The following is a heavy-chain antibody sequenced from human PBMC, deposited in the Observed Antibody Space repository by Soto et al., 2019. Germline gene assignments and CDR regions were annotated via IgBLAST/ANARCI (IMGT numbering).Heavy chain of an antibody. CDR1: GFTFTNYW. CDR3: AKDARPDGYWNFDY. CDR2: ISSSSSTI. J-gene: IGHJ4*02. Sequence: GGSLRLSCEASGFTFTNYWMHWFRQDPGKGLEWVSYISSSSSTIYYADSVKGRFTISRDNAKNSLYLQMNSLRADDTAVYYCAKDARPDGYWNFDYWGQGILVTVSS. D-gene: IGHD5-12*01. V-gene: IGHV3-48*01.